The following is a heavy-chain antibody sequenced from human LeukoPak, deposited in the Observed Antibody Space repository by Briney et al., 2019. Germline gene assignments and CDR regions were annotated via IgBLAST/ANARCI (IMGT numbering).Heavy chain of an antibody. CDR2: ISYDGSNK. V-gene: IGHV3-30*04. D-gene: IGHD3-16*01. CDR3: ARDAFYRRYCDY. CDR1: GITFSSYA. J-gene: IGHJ4*02. Sequence: GGSLRLSCAASGITFSSYAMHWVRQAPGKGLEWVAVISYDGSNKYYADSVKGRFTISRDNSKNTLYLQMNSLRAEDTAVYYCARDAFYRRYCDYWGQGTLVTVSS.